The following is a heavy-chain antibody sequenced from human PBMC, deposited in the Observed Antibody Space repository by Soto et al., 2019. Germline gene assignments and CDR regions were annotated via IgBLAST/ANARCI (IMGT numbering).Heavy chain of an antibody. CDR1: GFTFSNAW. V-gene: IGHV3-15*07. J-gene: IGHJ6*02. Sequence: GGSLRLSCAASGFTFSNAWMNWVRQAPGKGLEWVGRIKSKTDGGTTDYAAPVKGRFTISRDDSKNTLYLQMNSLKTEDTAVYYCTKDLPTTVTTFWNYYGMDVGGQGTTVPVPS. CDR2: IKSKTDGGTT. D-gene: IGHD4-17*01. CDR3: TKDLPTTVTTFWNYYGMDV.